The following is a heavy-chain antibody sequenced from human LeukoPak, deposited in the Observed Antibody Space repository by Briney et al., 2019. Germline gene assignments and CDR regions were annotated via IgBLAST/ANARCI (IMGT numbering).Heavy chain of an antibody. CDR2: IYYSGST. J-gene: IGHJ4*02. CDR1: GGSISSYY. CDR3: ARSSGYDRILFDY. V-gene: IGHV4-59*01. D-gene: IGHD5-12*01. Sequence: SETLSLTCTVSGGSISSYYWSWIRQPPGKGLEWIGYIYYSGSTNYNPSLKSRVTISVDTSKNQFSLKLSSVTAADTAVYYCARSSGYDRILFDYWGQGTLVTVSS.